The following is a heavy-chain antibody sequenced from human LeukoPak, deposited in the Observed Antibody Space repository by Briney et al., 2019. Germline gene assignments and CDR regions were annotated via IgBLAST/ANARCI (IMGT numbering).Heavy chain of an antibody. Sequence: SVKVSCKASGGTFSSYAISWVRQAPGQGLEWMGRIIPILGIANYAQKFQGRVTITADKSTSTAYMELSRLRSDDTAVYYCASDWGLSQLEYCSNTNCYMGAFDIWGQGTMVTVSS. D-gene: IGHD2-2*02. CDR3: ASDWGLSQLEYCSNTNCYMGAFDI. V-gene: IGHV1-69*04. CDR2: IIPILGIA. CDR1: GGTFSSYA. J-gene: IGHJ3*02.